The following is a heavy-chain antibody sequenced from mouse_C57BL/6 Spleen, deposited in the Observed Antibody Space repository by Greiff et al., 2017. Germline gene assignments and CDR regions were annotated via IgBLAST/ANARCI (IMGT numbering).Heavy chain of an antibody. Sequence: VKLVESGAELVKPGASVKLSCKASGYTFTSYWMHWVKQRPGQGLEWIGMIHPNSGSTNYNEKFKSKATLTVDKSSSTAYMQLSSLTSEDSAVYYCARETTVVNWYFDVWGTGTTVTVSS. D-gene: IGHD1-1*01. CDR3: ARETTVVNWYFDV. J-gene: IGHJ1*03. V-gene: IGHV1-64*01. CDR2: IHPNSGST. CDR1: GYTFTSYW.